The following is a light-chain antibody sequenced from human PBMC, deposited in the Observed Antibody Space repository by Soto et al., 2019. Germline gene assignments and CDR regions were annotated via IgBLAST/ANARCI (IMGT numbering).Light chain of an antibody. CDR1: RSXRTN. J-gene: IGKJ1*01. V-gene: IGKV3D-15*01. CDR2: YSS. Sequence: EIVLTNSPATLSLAPGERATRSCGASRSXRTNLAWYQQRPGQAPRLLXHYSSTRASDSPARFSGSGSGTNFTLAISSLQSEDFAVYYCQQYAYGTETFGQGTKVDIK. CDR3: QQYAYGTET.